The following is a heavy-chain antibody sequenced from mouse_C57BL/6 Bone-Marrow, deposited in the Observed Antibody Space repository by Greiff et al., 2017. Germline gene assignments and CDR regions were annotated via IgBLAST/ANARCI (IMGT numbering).Heavy chain of an antibody. J-gene: IGHJ3*01. CDR1: GYTFTSYW. D-gene: IGHD1-1*01. V-gene: IGHV1-69*01. Sequence: VKLQQPGAELVMPGASVKLSCKASGYTFTSYWMHWVKQRPGQGLEWIGEIDPSDSYTNYNQKFKGKSTLTVDKSSSTAYMQLSSLTSEDSAVYYCARSVTTVVARRGWFAYWGQGTLVTVSA. CDR3: ARSVTTVVARRGWFAY. CDR2: IDPSDSYT.